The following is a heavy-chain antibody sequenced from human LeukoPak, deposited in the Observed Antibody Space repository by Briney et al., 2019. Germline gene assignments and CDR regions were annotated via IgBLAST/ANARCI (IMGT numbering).Heavy chain of an antibody. CDR2: IIPIFGTA. V-gene: IGHV1-69*05. CDR3: ARDKREYCSGGSCYPEYYFDY. CDR1: GGTFSSYA. D-gene: IGHD2-15*01. Sequence: SVKVSCKASGGTFSSYAISWVRQAPGQGLEWMGGIIPIFGTANYAQKFQGRVTVTTDESTSTAYMELSSLRSDDTAVYYCARDKREYCSGGSCYPEYYFDYWGQGTLVTVSS. J-gene: IGHJ4*02.